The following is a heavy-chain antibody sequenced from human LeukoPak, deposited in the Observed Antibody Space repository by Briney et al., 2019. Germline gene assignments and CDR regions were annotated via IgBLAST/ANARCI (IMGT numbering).Heavy chain of an antibody. Sequence: PSETLSLTCTVSGGSISSYYWGWIRQPPGKGLEWIGYIYYSGSTNYNPSLKSRVTISVDTSKNQFSLKLSSVTAADTAVYYCARGVVLRFLGDAFDIWGQGTMVTVSS. CDR3: ARGVVLRFLGDAFDI. V-gene: IGHV4-59*01. J-gene: IGHJ3*02. CDR1: GGSISSYY. D-gene: IGHD3-3*01. CDR2: IYYSGST.